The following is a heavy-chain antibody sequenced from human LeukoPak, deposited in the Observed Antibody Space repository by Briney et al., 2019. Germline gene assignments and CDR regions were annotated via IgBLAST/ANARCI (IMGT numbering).Heavy chain of an antibody. D-gene: IGHD5-18*01. V-gene: IGHV3-30-3*01. Sequence: PGGSLRLSCAASGFTFSSYAMHWVRQAPGKGLEWVAVISYDGSNKYYADSVKGRFTISRDNSKNTLYLQMNSLRAEDTAVYYCARDRDRLPLSSYGPMDVWGKGTTVTVSS. CDR3: ARDRDRLPLSSYGPMDV. CDR2: ISYDGSNK. J-gene: IGHJ6*03. CDR1: GFTFSSYA.